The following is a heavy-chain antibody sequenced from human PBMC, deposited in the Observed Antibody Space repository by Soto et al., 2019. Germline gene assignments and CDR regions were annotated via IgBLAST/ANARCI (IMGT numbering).Heavy chain of an antibody. Sequence: SETLSLTCTVSGGSISSGDYYWSWIRQPPGKGLEWIGYIYYSGSTYYNPSLKSRVTISVDTSKNQFSLKLSSVTAADTAVYYCARAAYYYDSSGLDYWGQGTLVTVSS. CDR3: ARAAYYYDSSGLDY. CDR1: GGSISSGDYY. J-gene: IGHJ4*02. CDR2: IYYSGST. V-gene: IGHV4-30-4*01. D-gene: IGHD3-22*01.